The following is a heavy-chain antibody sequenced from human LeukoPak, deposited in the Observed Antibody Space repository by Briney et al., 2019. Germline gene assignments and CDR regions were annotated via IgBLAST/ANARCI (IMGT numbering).Heavy chain of an antibody. V-gene: IGHV4-39*07. CDR3: ARHFAAANNWFDP. Sequence: MPSETLSLTCTVSGDSVSTNIYYWAWIRQPPGKGLQWVGSIYYSGTTYSDPSLKSRLTISIDTSNKQFSLKLSSVTAADTAVYYCARHFAAANNWFDPWGQGALVTVSS. CDR2: IYYSGTT. CDR1: GDSVSTNIYY. J-gene: IGHJ5*02. D-gene: IGHD3-3*02.